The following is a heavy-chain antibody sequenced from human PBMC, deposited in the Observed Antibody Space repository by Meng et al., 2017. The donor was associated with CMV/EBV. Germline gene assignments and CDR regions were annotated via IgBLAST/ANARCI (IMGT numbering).Heavy chain of an antibody. D-gene: IGHD3/OR15-3a*01. V-gene: IGHV3-30*03. CDR3: ARWTGWFDP. CDR1: GFTLSNYG. Sequence: LRLSCADSGFTLSNYGIHWVRQAPGKGLEWLALISHEGSEDYYADSVKGRFTMSRDNSKNTVHLQMNSLRPDDTAVYYCARWTGWFDPWGQGTLVTVSS. J-gene: IGHJ5*02. CDR2: ISHEGSED.